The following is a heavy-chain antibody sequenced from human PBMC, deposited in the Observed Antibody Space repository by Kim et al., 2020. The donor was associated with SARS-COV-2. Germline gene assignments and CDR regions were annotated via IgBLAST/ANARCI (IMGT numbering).Heavy chain of an antibody. V-gene: IGHV3-23*01. CDR3: AKKVVPAAIWFDP. D-gene: IGHD2-2*01. J-gene: IGHJ5*02. Sequence: YADSVKGRFTISRDNSKNTLYLQMNSLRAEDTAVYYCAKKVVPAAIWFDPWGQGTLVTVSS.